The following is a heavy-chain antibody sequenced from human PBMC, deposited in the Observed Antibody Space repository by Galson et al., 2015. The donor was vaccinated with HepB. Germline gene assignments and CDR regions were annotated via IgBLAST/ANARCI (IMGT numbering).Heavy chain of an antibody. D-gene: IGHD2-2*01. CDR3: ARVKYCSSTICYWNYYYYMDV. CDR2: ISTYNGNT. V-gene: IGHV1-18*01. CDR1: YG. J-gene: IGHJ6*03. Sequence: YGISWVRQAPGQGLEWMGWISTYNGNTNYAQYLQGRVSVTADTSTSTAYMELRSLRSDDTAVYYCARVKYCSSTICYWNYYYYMDVWGKGTTVSVSS.